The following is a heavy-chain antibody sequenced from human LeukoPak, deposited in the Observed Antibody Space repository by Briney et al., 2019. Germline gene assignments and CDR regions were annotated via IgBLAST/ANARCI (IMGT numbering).Heavy chain of an antibody. CDR2: IKQDGSEK. CDR1: GFTLSSYW. V-gene: IGHV3-7*01. Sequence: PGGSLRLSCAASGFTLSSYWMSWVRQAPGKGLEWVANIKQDGSEKYYVDSVKGRFTISRDNAKNSLYLQMNSLRAEDTAVYYCARKISPPFWTLSGDYFDYWGQGTLVTVSS. D-gene: IGHD3/OR15-3a*01. J-gene: IGHJ4*02. CDR3: ARKISPPFWTLSGDYFDY.